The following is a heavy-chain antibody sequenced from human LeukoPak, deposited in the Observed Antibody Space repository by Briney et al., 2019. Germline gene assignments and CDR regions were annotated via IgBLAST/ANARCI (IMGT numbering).Heavy chain of an antibody. CDR1: GCTFTSYY. CDR3: ARDPLRAALSLGV. Sequence: ASVKVSCKASGCTFTSYYMHWVRQAPGQGLEWMGIINPSGGSTSYAQKFQGRVTMTRDTSTSTVYMELSSLRSEDTAVYYCARDPLRAALSLGVWGKGTTVTVSS. CDR2: INPSGGST. V-gene: IGHV1-46*03. J-gene: IGHJ6*04. D-gene: IGHD6-6*01.